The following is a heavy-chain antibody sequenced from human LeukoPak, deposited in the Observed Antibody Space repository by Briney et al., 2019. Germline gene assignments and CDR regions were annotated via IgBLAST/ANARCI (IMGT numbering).Heavy chain of an antibody. Sequence: SETLSLTCTVSGGSISSYYWSWIRQPAGKGLEWIGRIYTSGSTNYNPSLKSRVTMSVDTSKNQFSLKLRSVTAADTALYYCARGRASRDAFDIWGQGTMVTVSS. V-gene: IGHV4-4*07. CDR2: IYTSGST. CDR1: GGSISSYY. CDR3: ARGRASRDAFDI. J-gene: IGHJ3*02. D-gene: IGHD6-6*01.